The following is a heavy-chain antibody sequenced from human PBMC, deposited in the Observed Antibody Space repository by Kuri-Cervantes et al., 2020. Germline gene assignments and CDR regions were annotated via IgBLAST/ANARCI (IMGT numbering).Heavy chain of an antibody. V-gene: IGHV3-21*01. CDR3: ARDWGTFGGVIVPYYYYGMDV. J-gene: IGHJ6*02. CDR2: ISSSSYI. CDR1: GFTFSSYS. Sequence: GESLKISCAASGFTFSSYSMNWVRQAPGKGLEWVSSISSSSYIYYADSVKGRFTISRDNAKNSLYLQMNSLRAKDTAVYYCARDWGTFGGVIVPYYYYGMDVWGQGTTVTVSS. D-gene: IGHD3-16*02.